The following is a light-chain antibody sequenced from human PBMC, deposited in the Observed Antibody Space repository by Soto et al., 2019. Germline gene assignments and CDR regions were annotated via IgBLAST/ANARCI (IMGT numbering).Light chain of an antibody. CDR3: SSYTDSTDSV. J-gene: IGLJ1*01. Sequence: QSALNPPASVSGSPGQLITISCTGTSSDLALYNYVSWYQQPPGKAPKHMIYNVTNRTSRAITSFSANSHVNPATLTIYGLLSVDEDDYVCSSYTDSTDSVVGTGTNVTVL. CDR1: SSDLALYNY. CDR2: NVT. V-gene: IGLV2-14*03.